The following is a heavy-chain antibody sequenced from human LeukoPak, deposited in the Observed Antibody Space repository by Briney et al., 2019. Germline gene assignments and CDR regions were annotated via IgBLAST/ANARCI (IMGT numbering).Heavy chain of an antibody. CDR3: AREVGAILDAFDI. V-gene: IGHV1-18*01. J-gene: IGHJ3*02. D-gene: IGHD1-26*01. CDR2: ISPYNDNT. Sequence: GASVTVSCKAPVYTFTTYGISWVRQAPGQGLEWMGWISPYNDNTKYAQKVQGRVTMTRDTSTNTVNMELRNLRSDDTAVYYCAREVGAILDAFDIWGQGTMVTVSS. CDR1: VYTFTTYG.